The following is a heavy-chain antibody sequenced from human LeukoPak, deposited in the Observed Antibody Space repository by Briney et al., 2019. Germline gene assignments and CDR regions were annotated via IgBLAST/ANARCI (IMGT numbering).Heavy chain of an antibody. CDR1: GGSISSYY. Sequence: SETLSLTCTVSGGSISSYYWTWIRQPPGKGLEWIGYIYYPGSTNYNPSLKSRVTMSVDTSKHQFSLKLSSLTAADTAVYYCAGDPLGSSWFDPWGQGTLVTVSS. CDR2: IYYPGST. J-gene: IGHJ5*02. D-gene: IGHD6-13*01. CDR3: AGDPLGSSWFDP. V-gene: IGHV4-59*01.